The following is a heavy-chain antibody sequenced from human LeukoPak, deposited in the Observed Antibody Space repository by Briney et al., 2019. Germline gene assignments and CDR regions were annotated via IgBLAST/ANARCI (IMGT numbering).Heavy chain of an antibody. D-gene: IGHD2-21*02. J-gene: IGHJ6*02. Sequence: PGGSLRLSCAASGFTFSNAWMSWVRQAPGKGLEWVGRIKSKTDGGTTDYAAPVRGRFTISRDDSKNTLYLQMNSLKTEDTAVYYCTTDRVPYNTCRSYSGDCYSLDSMDVWGQGTTVTVSS. CDR2: IKSKTDGGTT. CDR3: TTDRVPYNTCRSYSGDCYSLDSMDV. CDR1: GFTFSNAW. V-gene: IGHV3-15*01.